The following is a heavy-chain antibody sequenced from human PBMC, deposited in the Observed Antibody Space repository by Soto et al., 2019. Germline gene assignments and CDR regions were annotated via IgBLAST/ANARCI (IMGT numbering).Heavy chain of an antibody. V-gene: IGHV1-3*04. CDR3: ARYSSDWNDAFDI. CDR2: INTGNGNT. Sequence: ASVKVSCKASGYTFTNYDIHWVRQAPGQRLEWMGWINTGNGNTKYSEKFQGRVTITKDTSASTTYMELSSLRSEDTAMYYCARYSSDWNDAFDIWGQGTMVTVSS. J-gene: IGHJ3*02. CDR1: GYTFTNYD. D-gene: IGHD6-19*01.